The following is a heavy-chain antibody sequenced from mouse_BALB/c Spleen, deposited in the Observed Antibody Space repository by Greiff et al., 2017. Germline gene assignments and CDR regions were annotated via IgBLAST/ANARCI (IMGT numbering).Heavy chain of an antibody. D-gene: IGHD1-1*01. J-gene: IGHJ4*01. CDR1: GFSLSTSGMG. CDR2: IYWDDDK. V-gene: IGHV8-12*01. Sequence: QVTLKVSGPGILQPSQTLSLTCSFSGFSLSTSGMGVSWIRQPSGKGLEWLAHIYWDDDKRYNPSLKSRLTISKDTSRNQVFLKITSVDTADTATYYCARVTTVVATDAMDYWGQGTSVTVSS. CDR3: ARVTTVVATDAMDY.